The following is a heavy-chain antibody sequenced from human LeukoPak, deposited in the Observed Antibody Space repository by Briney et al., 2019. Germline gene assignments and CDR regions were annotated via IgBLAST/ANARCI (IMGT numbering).Heavy chain of an antibody. CDR3: GRDLKRDWFDR. V-gene: IGHV1-18*01. Sequence: ASVPVSFMASGYTFINYGISWVRPAPGQGREWMGWISAYNGNTNYAQKLQGRVTMTTDTSTSTAYMELRSLRSEDTAVYYWGRDLKRDWFDRWGQGTLVTVSS. CDR2: ISAYNGNT. CDR1: GYTFINYG. J-gene: IGHJ5*02.